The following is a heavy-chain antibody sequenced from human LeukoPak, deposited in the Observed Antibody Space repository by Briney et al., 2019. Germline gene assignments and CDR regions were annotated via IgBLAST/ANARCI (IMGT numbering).Heavy chain of an antibody. CDR1: GGSFSGYY. J-gene: IGHJ4*02. CDR3: AREKGVVPAAIEFDY. D-gene: IGHD2-2*01. CDR2: INHSGST. Sequence: SETLSLTCAVYGGSFSGYYWSWIRQPPGKGLEWIGEINHSGSTNYNPSLKSRVTISVDTSKNQFSLKLSSVTAADTAVYYCAREKGVVPAAIEFDYWGQGTLVTVSP. V-gene: IGHV4-34*01.